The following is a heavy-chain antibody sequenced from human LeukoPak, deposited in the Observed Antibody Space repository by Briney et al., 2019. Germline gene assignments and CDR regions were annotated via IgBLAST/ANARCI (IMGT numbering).Heavy chain of an antibody. CDR3: ARVRIYCGGDCREY. CDR1: GFTVSSDY. D-gene: IGHD2-21*02. J-gene: IGHJ4*02. V-gene: IGHV3-66*01. CDR2: IYSGGST. Sequence: GGSLRLFCAASGFTVSSDYMSWVRQAPGKGLEWVSVIYSGGSTYYADSVKGRFTISRDNSKNTLYLQMNSLRAEDTAVYYCARVRIYCGGDCREYWGQGTLVTVSS.